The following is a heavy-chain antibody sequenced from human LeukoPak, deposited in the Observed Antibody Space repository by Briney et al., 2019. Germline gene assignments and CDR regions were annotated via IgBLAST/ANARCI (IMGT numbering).Heavy chain of an antibody. CDR3: ARGGLRYNGFDY. D-gene: IGHD4-17*01. V-gene: IGHV3-23*01. CDR2: ISGRGGRR. J-gene: IGHJ4*02. CDR1: GFTFSNYA. Sequence: PGGSLRLSCAASGFTFSNYAMSWVRQAPGKGLEWVSPISGRGGRRYYADSVRGRFTISRDNSKNTHFLQMNSLRAEDTAVYYCARGGLRYNGFDYWGQGTLVTVSS.